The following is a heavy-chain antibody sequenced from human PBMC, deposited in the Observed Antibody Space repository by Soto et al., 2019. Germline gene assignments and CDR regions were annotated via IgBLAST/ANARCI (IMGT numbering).Heavy chain of an antibody. CDR2: IYPGDSDT. J-gene: IGHJ6*02. Sequence: GESLKISCKGSGYDFATYWIGWVRQMPGKGLEWMGIIYPGDSDTKYSPSFQGQVTISVDKSISTAYLQWSSLKASDTDMYYCARHRYNSGPTDNDMDVWGQGTTVTVSS. CDR1: GYDFATYW. V-gene: IGHV5-51*01. D-gene: IGHD6-19*01. CDR3: ARHRYNSGPTDNDMDV.